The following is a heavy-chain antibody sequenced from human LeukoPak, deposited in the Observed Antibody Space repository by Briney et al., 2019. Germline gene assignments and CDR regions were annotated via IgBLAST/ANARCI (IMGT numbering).Heavy chain of an antibody. CDR1: GGSINIGTYY. CDR2: IYTSGST. Sequence: SETLSLTCTVSGGSINIGTYYWSWIRQPAGKGLEWIGLIYTSGSTNYNPSLKSRVIISVDTSKNQFSLKLTSVTAADTAVYYCARALDSGYDWEGWFDPWGQGTLVTVSS. J-gene: IGHJ5*02. D-gene: IGHD5-12*01. CDR3: ARALDSGYDWEGWFDP. V-gene: IGHV4-61*02.